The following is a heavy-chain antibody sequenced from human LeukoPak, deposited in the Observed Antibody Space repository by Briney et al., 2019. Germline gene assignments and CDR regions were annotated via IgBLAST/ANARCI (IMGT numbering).Heavy chain of an antibody. J-gene: IGHJ4*02. CDR1: GFTFRPYA. Sequence: PGGSLRLSCVASGFTFRPYAIRWVRQAPGKGLDWVSTISGSGGSTKYAASVKTRFSVSRDNSKNTVYLQMNSLRAEDTVVYYCAKRRYGDYGDFDYWGQGTLVTVSS. CDR3: AKRRYGDYGDFDY. D-gene: IGHD4-17*01. CDR2: ISGSGGST. V-gene: IGHV3-23*01.